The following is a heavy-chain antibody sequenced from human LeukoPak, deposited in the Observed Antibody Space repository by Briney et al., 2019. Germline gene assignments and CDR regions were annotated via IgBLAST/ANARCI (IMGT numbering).Heavy chain of an antibody. D-gene: IGHD3-10*01. CDR1: GYTFTSYA. V-gene: IGHV1-3*01. J-gene: IGHJ5*02. Sequence: ASVKVSCEASGYTFTSYAMHWVRQAPGQRLEWMGWINAGNGNTKYSQKFQGRVTITRDISASTAYMELSSLRSEDTAVYYCARDLWFGNNWFDPWGQGTLVTVSS. CDR2: INAGNGNT. CDR3: ARDLWFGNNWFDP.